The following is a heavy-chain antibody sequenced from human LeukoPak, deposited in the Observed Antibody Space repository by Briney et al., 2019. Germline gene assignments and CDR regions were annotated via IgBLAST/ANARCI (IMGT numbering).Heavy chain of an antibody. CDR3: ARGTHYYNSSGYWDDGGDAFDI. D-gene: IGHD3-22*01. Sequence: PSETLSLTCAVYGGSFSGYYWSWIRQPPGKGLEWIGEINHSGSTNYNPSLKSRVTISVDTSKSQFSLKLSSVTAADTAVYYCARGTHYYNSSGYWDDGGDAFDIWGQGTMVTVSS. CDR1: GGSFSGYY. CDR2: INHSGST. V-gene: IGHV4-34*01. J-gene: IGHJ3*02.